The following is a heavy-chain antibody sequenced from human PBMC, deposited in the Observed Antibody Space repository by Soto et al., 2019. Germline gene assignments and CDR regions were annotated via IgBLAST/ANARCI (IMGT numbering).Heavy chain of an antibody. CDR2: IKQDGSEK. V-gene: IGHV3-7*01. Sequence: GGSLRLSCAASGFTFSSYWMSWVRQAPGKGLEWVANIKQDGSEKYYVDSVKGRFTISRDNAKNSLYLQMNSLRAEDTAVYYCARDVGCSSTSCSVYYYYGMDVWGQGTTVTAP. CDR3: ARDVGCSSTSCSVYYYYGMDV. D-gene: IGHD2-2*01. CDR1: GFTFSSYW. J-gene: IGHJ6*02.